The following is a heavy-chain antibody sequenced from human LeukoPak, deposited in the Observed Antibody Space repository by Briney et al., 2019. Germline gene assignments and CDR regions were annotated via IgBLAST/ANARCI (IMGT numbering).Heavy chain of an antibody. CDR1: GFTFSDYY. CDR2: IYSGGST. D-gene: IGHD2-15*01. CDR3: ARVGCSGGSCYSDYYYGMDV. J-gene: IGHJ6*02. Sequence: PGGSLRLSCAASGFTFSDYYMSWVRQAPGKGLEWVSVIYSGGSTYYADSVKGRFTISRDNSKNTLYLQMNSLRAEDTAVYYCARVGCSGGSCYSDYYYGMDVWGQGTTVTVSS. V-gene: IGHV3-53*01.